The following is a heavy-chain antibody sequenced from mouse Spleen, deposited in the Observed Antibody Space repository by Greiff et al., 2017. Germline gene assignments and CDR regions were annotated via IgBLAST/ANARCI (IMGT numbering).Heavy chain of an antibody. CDR3: ARLNWEGKEAWFAY. CDR2: ISYSGST. D-gene: IGHD4-1*01. V-gene: IGHV3-2*02. J-gene: IGHJ3*01. Sequence: EVNLVESGPGLVKPSQSLSLTCTVTGYSITSDYAWNWIRQFPGNKLEWMGYISYSGSTSYNPSLKSRISITRDTSKNQFFLQLNSVTTEDTATYYCARLNWEGKEAWFAYWGQGTLVTVSA. CDR1: GYSITSDYA.